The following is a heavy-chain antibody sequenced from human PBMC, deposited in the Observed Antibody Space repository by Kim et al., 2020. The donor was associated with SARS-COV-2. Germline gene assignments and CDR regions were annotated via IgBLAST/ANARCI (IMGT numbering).Heavy chain of an antibody. V-gene: IGHV3-66*01. J-gene: IGHJ6*04. CDR2: IYGGGST. D-gene: IGHD3-22*01. Sequence: GGSLRLSCAASGFTVSSNYMSWVRQAPGKGLEWVSVIYGGGSTYYADSVKGRFTISRDNSKNTLYLQMNSLRAEDTAVYYCARDARSNYYDSSGYYVWGKGTTVTVSS. CDR3: ARDARSNYYDSSGYYV. CDR1: GFTVSSNY.